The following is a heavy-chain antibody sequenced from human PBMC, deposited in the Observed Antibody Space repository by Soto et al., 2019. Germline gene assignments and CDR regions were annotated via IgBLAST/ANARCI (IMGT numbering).Heavy chain of an antibody. CDR2: ISPDNGNT. J-gene: IGHJ6*02. CDR1: GYTFTIYG. D-gene: IGHD5-12*01. Sequence: QVQLVQSGGEVKKPGASVKVSCKASGYTFTIYGINWVRLAPGQGLEWMGWISPDNGNTNYAQKLQGRVTMTTDTSTSTAYMELRSLRSDDTAVYYCARALGYSGYAGMDVWGQGTTVTVSS. V-gene: IGHV1-18*01. CDR3: ARALGYSGYAGMDV.